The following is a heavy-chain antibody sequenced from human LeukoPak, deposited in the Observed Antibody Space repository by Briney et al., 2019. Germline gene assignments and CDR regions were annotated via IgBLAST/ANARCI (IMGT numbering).Heavy chain of an antibody. Sequence: GGSLRLSRAAPGFTFDDYGMSWVRQAPGTGLEWVSGINWNGGSTGYADSVKGRFTISRDNAKNSLYLQMNSLRAEDTALYHCARGGSYIGDYYYYYMDVWGKGTTVTVSS. V-gene: IGHV3-20*01. CDR1: GFTFDDYG. CDR3: ARGGSYIGDYYYYYMDV. D-gene: IGHD1-26*01. CDR2: INWNGGST. J-gene: IGHJ6*03.